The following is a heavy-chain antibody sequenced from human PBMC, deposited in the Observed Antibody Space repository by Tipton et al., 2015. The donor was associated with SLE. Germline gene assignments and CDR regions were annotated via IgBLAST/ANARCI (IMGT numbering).Heavy chain of an antibody. Sequence: LRLSCTVSGASISSYYWSWIRQPPGKGLEWIGYIYYSGSTIHNPSLRSRVTISVDTSKNQFSLKLSSVTAADTAVYYCARGWWFDPWGQGTLVTVSS. CDR2: IYYSGST. CDR3: ARGWWFDP. J-gene: IGHJ5*02. CDR1: GASISSYY. D-gene: IGHD6-19*01. V-gene: IGHV4-59*01.